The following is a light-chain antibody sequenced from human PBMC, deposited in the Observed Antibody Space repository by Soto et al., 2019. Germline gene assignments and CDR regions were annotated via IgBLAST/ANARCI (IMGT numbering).Light chain of an antibody. V-gene: IGLV2-14*01. CDR3: SSCTTTSTLV. J-gene: IGLJ1*01. Sequence: QSALTQPASVSGSPGQSITISCTGTSADVGFCNYVSWYQQHPDKAPKVVIYGVSNRPSGVSDRFSGSKSGNTASLTISGLQPEDEADYYCSSCTTTSTLVFGTGTKVTVL. CDR2: GVS. CDR1: SADVGFCNY.